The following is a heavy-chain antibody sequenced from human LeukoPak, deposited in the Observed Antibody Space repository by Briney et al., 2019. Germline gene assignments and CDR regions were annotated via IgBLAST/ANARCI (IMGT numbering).Heavy chain of an antibody. D-gene: IGHD3-10*02. CDR1: GGSMSSYY. CDR3: ARVGTMSLWYFDL. CDR2: IYYSGST. V-gene: IGHV4-59*01. Sequence: SETLSLTCTVSGGSMSSYYWSWIRQPPGKGLEWIGYIYYSGSTKYNPSLKSRVTISVDTSKNQFSLKLSSVTAADTAVYYCARVGTMSLWYFDLWGRSTLVTVSS. J-gene: IGHJ2*01.